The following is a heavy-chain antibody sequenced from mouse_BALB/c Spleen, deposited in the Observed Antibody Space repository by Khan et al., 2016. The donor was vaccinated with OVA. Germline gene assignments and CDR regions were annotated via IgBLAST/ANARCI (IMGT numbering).Heavy chain of an antibody. CDR3: ARSLYYSDSYAMDY. CDR1: GYSITSDYA. CDR2: ISSTGST. J-gene: IGHJ4*01. Sequence: EVQLQESGPGLVKPSQSLSLTCTVTGYSITSDYAWNWIRQFPGNKLEWMGYISSTGSTSYNPSLKSRTSITRDTSKNQFFLHLNSVTTEDTAKYYCARSLYYSDSYAMDYWGQGTSVTVSS. D-gene: IGHD2-13*01. V-gene: IGHV3-2*02.